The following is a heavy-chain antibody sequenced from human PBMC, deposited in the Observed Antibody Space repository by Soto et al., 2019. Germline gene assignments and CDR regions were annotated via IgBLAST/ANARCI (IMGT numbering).Heavy chain of an antibody. CDR1: GGCISSYY. D-gene: IGHD6-13*01. J-gene: IGHJ4*02. CDR3: ARVIGSSSWYLDY. Sequence: SETLSLTCTVCGGCISSYYWSWILQPPGKGLEWIGYIYYSGSTNYNPSLKSRVTISVDTSKNQFSLKLSSVTAADTAVYYCARVIGSSSWYLDYWGQGTLVTVSS. CDR2: IYYSGST. V-gene: IGHV4-59*01.